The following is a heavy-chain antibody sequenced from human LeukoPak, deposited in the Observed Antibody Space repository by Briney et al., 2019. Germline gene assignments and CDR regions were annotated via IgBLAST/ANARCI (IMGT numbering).Heavy chain of an antibody. J-gene: IGHJ5*02. CDR1: GFSFNMYW. V-gene: IGHV3-7*01. CDR3: ARDGPWGSPTSGWFDP. D-gene: IGHD3-16*01. Sequence: GGSLRLSCAASGFSFNMYWMSWVRQAPGKGPEWVATIKQDGNAKYYVDSVKGRFTISRDNAKNSLDLQMNSLRVEDTAVYYCARDGPWGSPTSGWFDPWGQGTLVTVSS. CDR2: IKQDGNAK.